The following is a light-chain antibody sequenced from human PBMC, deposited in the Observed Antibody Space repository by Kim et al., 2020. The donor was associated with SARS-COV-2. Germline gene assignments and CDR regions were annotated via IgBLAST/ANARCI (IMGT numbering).Light chain of an antibody. V-gene: IGLV1-47*01. J-gene: IGLJ2*01. CDR2: RSN. CDR1: ISNIGSNN. Sequence: GQRGTSSCLGSISNIGSNNVYWDQQLPGTAPKLLIYRSNQRPSGVPDRCSGSKSGPSASLAISRLPAEDEADYYRAAWDASLRGVGFGGGTQLTVL. CDR3: AAWDASLRGVG.